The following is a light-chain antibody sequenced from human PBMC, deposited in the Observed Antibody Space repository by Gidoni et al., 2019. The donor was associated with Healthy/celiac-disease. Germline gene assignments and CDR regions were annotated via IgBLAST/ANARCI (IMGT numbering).Light chain of an antibody. CDR2: AAS. V-gene: IGKV1-39*01. J-gene: IGKJ2*01. Sequence: DIQMTQSPSSLSASVGHRVTITCRASQSISSYLNWYQQKPGKAPKLLIYAASSLQSGVPSSFSGSGSGTDFTLTISSLQPEDFATYYCQQCYSTPRTFGQGTKLEIK. CDR1: QSISSY. CDR3: QQCYSTPRT.